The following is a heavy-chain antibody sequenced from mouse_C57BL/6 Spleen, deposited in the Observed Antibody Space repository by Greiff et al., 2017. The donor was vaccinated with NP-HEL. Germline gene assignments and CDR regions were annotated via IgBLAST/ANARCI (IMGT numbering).Heavy chain of an antibody. J-gene: IGHJ1*03. D-gene: IGHD1-1*01. CDR2: IYPSDSET. V-gene: IGHV1-61*01. Sequence: VQLQQPGAELVRPGSSVKLSCKASGYTFTSYWMDWVKQRPGQGLEWIGNIYPSDSETHYNQKFKDKATLTVDKSSSTAYMQLRSLTSEDSAVYYCASGVYGRSSPWYFDVWGTGTTVTVSS. CDR1: GYTFTSYW. CDR3: ASGVYGRSSPWYFDV.